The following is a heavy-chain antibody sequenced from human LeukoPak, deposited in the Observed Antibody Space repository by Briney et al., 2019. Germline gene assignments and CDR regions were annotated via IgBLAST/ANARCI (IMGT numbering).Heavy chain of an antibody. CDR2: ISGSGGST. CDR3: AKESCSSRCKFDY. V-gene: IGHV3-23*01. D-gene: IGHD2-2*01. J-gene: IGHJ4*02. Sequence: GGSLRLSCAASGFSFGIYAMSWVRQAPGKGLEGVSVISGSGGSTYYADYVKGRFTISRDNSKNTLYLQMNSQRAEDTAVYYCAKESCSSRCKFDYWGQGTLVTVSS. CDR1: GFSFGIYA.